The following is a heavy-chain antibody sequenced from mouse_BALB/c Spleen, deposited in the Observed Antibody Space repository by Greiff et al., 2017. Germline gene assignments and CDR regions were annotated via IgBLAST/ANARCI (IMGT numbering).Heavy chain of an antibody. CDR2: ISNGGGST. J-gene: IGHJ4*01. D-gene: IGHD2-1*01. V-gene: IGHV5-12-2*01. CDR3: ARRWGNYPYYAMDY. Sequence: EVKLVESGGGLVQPGGSLKLSCAASGFTFSSYTMSWVRQTPEKRLEWVAYISNGGGSTYYPDTVKGRFTISRDNAKNTLYLQMSSLKSEDTAMYYCARRWGNYPYYAMDYWGQGTSVTVSS. CDR1: GFTFSSYT.